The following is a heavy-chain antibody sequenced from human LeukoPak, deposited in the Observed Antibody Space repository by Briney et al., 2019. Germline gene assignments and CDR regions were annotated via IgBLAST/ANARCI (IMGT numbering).Heavy chain of an antibody. J-gene: IGHJ4*02. CDR3: ARDAKPSGIDY. CDR1: GFTFSSYE. CDR2: IYSSGST. D-gene: IGHD1-1*01. Sequence: GSLRLSCAASGFTFSSYEMNWVRQPPGKGLEWLGSIYSSGSTYYNPSLKSRVTISVDKSKNQFSLKLSSVTAADTAVYYCARDAKPSGIDYWGQGTLVTVSS. V-gene: IGHV4-39*07.